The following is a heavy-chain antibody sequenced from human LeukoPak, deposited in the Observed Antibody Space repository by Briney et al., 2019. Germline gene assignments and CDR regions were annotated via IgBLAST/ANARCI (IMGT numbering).Heavy chain of an antibody. J-gene: IGHJ5*02. D-gene: IGHD3-9*01. CDR2: IIPIFGTA. CDR1: GGTFSSYA. Sequence: GASVKVSCKASGGTFSSYAISWVRQAPGQGLEWMGGIIPIFGTANYAQKFQGRVTITADESTSTAYMELSSLRSEDTAVYYCARADLPPYDILTGRHGAGWFDPWGQGTLVTVSS. CDR3: ARADLPPYDILTGRHGAGWFDP. V-gene: IGHV1-69*13.